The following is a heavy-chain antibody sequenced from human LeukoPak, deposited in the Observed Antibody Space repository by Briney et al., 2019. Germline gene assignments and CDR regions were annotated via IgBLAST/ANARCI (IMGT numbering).Heavy chain of an antibody. V-gene: IGHV4-59*01. J-gene: IGHJ4*02. CDR2: IYYSGST. Sequence: ETLSLTCTVSGGSISSYYWSWIRQPPGKGLEWIGYIYYSGSTNYNPSLKSRVTISVDTSKNQFSLKLRAVTAADTAVYYCARVGYSSGWSHFDYWGQGTQVTVSS. CDR1: GGSISSYY. CDR3: ARVGYSSGWSHFDY. D-gene: IGHD6-19*01.